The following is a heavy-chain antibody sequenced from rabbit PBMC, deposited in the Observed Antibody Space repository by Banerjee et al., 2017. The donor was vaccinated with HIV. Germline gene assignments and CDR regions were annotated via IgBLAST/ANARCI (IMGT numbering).Heavy chain of an antibody. V-gene: IGHV1S45*01. CDR3: ARDNYADSGYAYLFKL. D-gene: IGHD6-1*01. Sequence: QEQLEESGGDLVKPEGSLTLTCTASGFTLSSYWMCWVRQAPGKGLEWIGCIYAGSSGGTYYANWAKGRFTISKTSSTTVTLQMTSLTAADTATYFCARDNYADSGYAYLFKLWGPGTLVTVS. CDR1: GFTLSSYW. J-gene: IGHJ4*01. CDR2: IYAGSSGGT.